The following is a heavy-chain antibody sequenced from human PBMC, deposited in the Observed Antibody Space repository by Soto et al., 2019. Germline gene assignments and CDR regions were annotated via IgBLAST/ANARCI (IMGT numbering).Heavy chain of an antibody. CDR1: GGTFSSYA. CDR2: IIPIFGTA. V-gene: IGHV1-69*12. J-gene: IGHJ5*02. Sequence: QVQLVQSGAEVKKPGSSVKVSCKASGGTFSSYAISWVRQAPGQGLEWMGGIIPIFGTANYAQKFQGRVTITADESTSTAKMGLSSLRSEDTAVYYCAGEDCRGGSCYPGLNWFDPWGQGTLVTVSS. D-gene: IGHD2-15*01. CDR3: AGEDCRGGSCYPGLNWFDP.